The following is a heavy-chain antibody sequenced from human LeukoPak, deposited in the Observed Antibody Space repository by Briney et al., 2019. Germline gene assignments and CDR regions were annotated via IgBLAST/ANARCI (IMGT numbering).Heavy chain of an antibody. V-gene: IGHV3-23*01. Sequence: PGGSLRLSCAASGFIFGDYGMNWVRQAPGKGLEWVSVIGGRGGRTYYAHSVQGRFTISRDNSNNTVDLQMNSLRAEDTAIYYCAKGRIAVAPYYGMDVWGRGTTVSVSS. CDR1: GFIFGDYG. D-gene: IGHD6-19*01. CDR3: AKGRIAVAPYYGMDV. J-gene: IGHJ6*02. CDR2: IGGRGGRT.